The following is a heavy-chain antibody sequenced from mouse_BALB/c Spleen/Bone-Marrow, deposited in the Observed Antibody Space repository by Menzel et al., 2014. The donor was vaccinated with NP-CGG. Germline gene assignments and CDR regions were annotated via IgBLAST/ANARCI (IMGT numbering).Heavy chain of an antibody. V-gene: IGHV2-9*02. CDR2: IWAGGST. CDR3: ARDGATATLAY. J-gene: IGHJ3*01. Sequence: VKAVESGPGLVAPSQSLSITCTVSGFSLTNYCVHWVRQPPGKGLEWLGAIWAGGSTNYKSALMSRLSISKDNSKSQVFLKMNSLQTDDTAMYYCARDGATATLAYWGQGTLVTVSA. D-gene: IGHD1-2*01. CDR1: GFSLTNYC.